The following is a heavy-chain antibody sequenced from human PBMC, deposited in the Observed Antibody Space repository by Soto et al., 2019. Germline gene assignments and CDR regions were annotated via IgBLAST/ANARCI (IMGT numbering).Heavy chain of an antibody. CDR2: IYYSGST. CDR3: ARVESGYYYPAY. CDR1: GGSISSGGYY. Sequence: SETLSLTGTVSGGSISSGGYYWIWICQHPGKGLEWIGYIYYSGSTYYNPSLKSRVTISVDTSKNQFSLKLSSVTAADTAVYYCARVESGYYYPAYWGQGTLVTVSS. V-gene: IGHV4-31*03. D-gene: IGHD3-22*01. J-gene: IGHJ4*02.